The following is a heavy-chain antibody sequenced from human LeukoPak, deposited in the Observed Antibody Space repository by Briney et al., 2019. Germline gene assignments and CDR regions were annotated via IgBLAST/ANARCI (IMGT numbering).Heavy chain of an antibody. CDR3: ITDSKFFFRWIQLWTDYYYMDV. CDR1: GFTFMNYG. J-gene: IGHJ6*03. CDR2: ICTSGDCT. Sequence: PGGSLRLSCAASGFTFMNYGMSWVRQAPGKGMEWVSAICTSGDCTYYGDSVKGRFTISRDNSKNTVYLQMNSLKTEDTAVYYCITDSKFFFRWIQLWTDYYYMDVWGKGTTVTVSS. V-gene: IGHV3-23*01. D-gene: IGHD5-18*01.